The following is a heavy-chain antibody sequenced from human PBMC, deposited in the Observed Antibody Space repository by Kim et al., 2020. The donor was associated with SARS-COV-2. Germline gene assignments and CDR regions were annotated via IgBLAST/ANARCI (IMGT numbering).Heavy chain of an antibody. V-gene: IGHV3-9*01. J-gene: IGHJ6*02. CDR3: AKDISTVIWDYYGMDV. Sequence: DSVKGRFTISRDNAKNSLYLQMNSLRAEDTALYYCAKDISTVIWDYYGMDVGGQGTTVTVSS. D-gene: IGHD4-17*01.